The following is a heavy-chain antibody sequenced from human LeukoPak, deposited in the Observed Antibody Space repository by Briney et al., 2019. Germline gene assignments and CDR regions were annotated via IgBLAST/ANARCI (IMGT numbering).Heavy chain of an antibody. CDR3: ASPGTTYAFDY. V-gene: IGHV1-69*04. J-gene: IGHJ4*02. CDR1: GGTFSSYA. D-gene: IGHD4-11*01. CDR2: IIPILGIA. Sequence: SVKVSCKASGGTFSSYAISWVRQALGQGLEWMGRIIPILGIANYAQKFQGRVTITADKSTSTAYMELSSLRSEDTAVYYCASPGTTYAFDYWGQGTLVTVSS.